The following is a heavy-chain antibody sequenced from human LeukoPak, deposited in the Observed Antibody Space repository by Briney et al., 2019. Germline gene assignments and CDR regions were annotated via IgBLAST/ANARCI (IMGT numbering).Heavy chain of an antibody. J-gene: IGHJ4*02. CDR2: IWFDGSNI. Sequence: GRSLRHFCAASGFNLSCCCMHWVRQAPGKGLEWVTSIWFDGSNIHYADSVKGRVIISRDNSKSALYLQLNSPRAEDTAIYYCARDSLPMAVTGPSVHWGQRALVTVSS. CDR1: GFNLSCCC. D-gene: IGHD6-19*01. V-gene: IGHV3-33*01. CDR3: ARDSLPMAVTGPSVH.